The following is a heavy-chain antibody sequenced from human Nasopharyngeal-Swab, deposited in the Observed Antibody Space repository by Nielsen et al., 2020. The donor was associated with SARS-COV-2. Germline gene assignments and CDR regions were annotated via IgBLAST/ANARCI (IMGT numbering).Heavy chain of an antibody. D-gene: IGHD3-10*01. Sequence: SETLSLTCTVSGGSISSYYWGWIRQPPGKGLEWIGSIYYSGSTYYNPSLESRVTISVDTSKDQFSLKLSSVPAADTAVYYCARHPTMVRGLRYYWYFDLWGRGTLVTVSS. CDR2: IYYSGST. CDR1: GGSISSYY. CDR3: ARHPTMVRGLRYYWYFDL. V-gene: IGHV4-39*01. J-gene: IGHJ2*01.